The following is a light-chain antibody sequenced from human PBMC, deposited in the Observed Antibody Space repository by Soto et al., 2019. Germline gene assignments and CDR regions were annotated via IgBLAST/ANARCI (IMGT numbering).Light chain of an antibody. Sequence: DIQMTQSPSSLSASIGDRVTITCRASEGISNYVAWFQQKPGRVPKLLIYAASTLQSGVPSRFRGSGSGTDFALTISSLQPEDFATYYCQQGYSTPRTFGQGTKVDIK. J-gene: IGKJ1*01. CDR1: EGISNY. V-gene: IGKV1-27*01. CDR2: AAS. CDR3: QQGYSTPRT.